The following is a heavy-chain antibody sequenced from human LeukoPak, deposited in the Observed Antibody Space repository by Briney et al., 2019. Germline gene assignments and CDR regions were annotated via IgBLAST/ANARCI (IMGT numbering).Heavy chain of an antibody. CDR3: ERENYDSWTGSLAY. CDR1: GFTFSRST. Sequence: GESLRLPCAASGFTFSRSTMHWVRQAPGKGLEWVAVISYDGTNKYYADSVKGRFTISRDTSKNTLYVQMNSLRVEDTAVYYCERENYDSWTGSLAYWGQGTLVTVSP. V-gene: IGHV3-30-3*01. J-gene: IGHJ4*02. CDR2: ISYDGTNK. D-gene: IGHD3/OR15-3a*01.